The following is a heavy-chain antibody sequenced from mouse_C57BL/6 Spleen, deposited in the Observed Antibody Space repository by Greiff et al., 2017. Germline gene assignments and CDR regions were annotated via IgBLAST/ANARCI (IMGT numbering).Heavy chain of an antibody. CDR1: GYTFTDYY. V-gene: IGHV1-19*01. CDR2: INPYNGGT. J-gene: IGHJ1*03. Sequence: VQLQQSGPVLVKPGASVKMSCKASGYTFTDYYMNWVKQSHGKSLEWIGVINPYNGGTSYNQKFKGKATLTVDKSSSTAYMELNSLTSEDSAVYYCARGEAYYSNYGYFDVWGTGTTVTVSS. CDR3: ARGEAYYSNYGYFDV. D-gene: IGHD2-5*01.